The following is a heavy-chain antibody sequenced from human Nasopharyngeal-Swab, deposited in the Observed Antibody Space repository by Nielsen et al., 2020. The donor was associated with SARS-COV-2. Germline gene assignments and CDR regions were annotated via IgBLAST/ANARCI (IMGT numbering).Heavy chain of an antibody. CDR1: GYTFTSYY. V-gene: IGHV1-46*01. D-gene: IGHD3-3*01. CDR3: ARMIPERRGYYDFWSGYLGWFDP. Sequence: SVKVSCKASGYTFTSYYMHWVRQAPAQGLEWMGIINPSGGSTSYAQKFQGRVTMTRDTSTSTVYMELSSLRSEDTAVYFCARMIPERRGYYDFWSGYLGWFDPWGQGTLVTVSS. J-gene: IGHJ5*02. CDR2: INPSGGST.